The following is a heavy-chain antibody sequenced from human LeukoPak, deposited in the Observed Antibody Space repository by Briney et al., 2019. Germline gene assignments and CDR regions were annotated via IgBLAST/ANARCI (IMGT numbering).Heavy chain of an antibody. D-gene: IGHD6-13*01. CDR2: IYHSGST. CDR1: GGSFSGYY. CDR3: VKVAAAGTLYFQH. J-gene: IGHJ1*01. V-gene: IGHV4-30-2*01. Sequence: SETLSLTCAVYGGSFSGYYWSWIRQPPGKGLEWIGYIYHSGSTYYNPSLKSRVTISVDRSKNQFSLKLSSVTAADTAVYYCVKVAAAGTLYFQHWGQGTLVTVSS.